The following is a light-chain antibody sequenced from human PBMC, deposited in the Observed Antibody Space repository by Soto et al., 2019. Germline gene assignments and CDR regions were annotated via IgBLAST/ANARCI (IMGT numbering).Light chain of an antibody. CDR3: EAWDDSLYGAV. CDR1: SSNIGANP. CDR2: NND. V-gene: IGLV1-44*01. Sequence: QSVLTQPPSASGTPGQRVTISCSGSSSNIGANPINWYQQLPGTAPKLLIYNNDQRPSGVPDRFSASKSGTSACLAISGLQSEDEAEYYCEAWDDSLYGAVLGGGTKLTVL. J-gene: IGLJ2*01.